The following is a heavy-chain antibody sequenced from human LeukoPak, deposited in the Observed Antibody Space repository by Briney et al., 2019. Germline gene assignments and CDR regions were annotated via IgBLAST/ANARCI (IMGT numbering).Heavy chain of an antibody. V-gene: IGHV4-31*03. CDR2: IYYSGST. CDR1: GGSISSGGYY. D-gene: IGHD6-19*01. Sequence: SETLSLTCTVSGGSISSGGYYWSWIRQHPGKGLEWIGYIYYSGSTYYNPSLKSRVTISVDTSKNQFSLRLSSVTAADTAVYYCARVPVAGTRFFHHWGQGTLVTVSS. CDR3: ARVPVAGTRFFHH. J-gene: IGHJ1*01.